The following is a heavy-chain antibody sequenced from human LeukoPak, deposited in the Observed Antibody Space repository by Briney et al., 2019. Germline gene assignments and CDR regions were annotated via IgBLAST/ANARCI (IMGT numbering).Heavy chain of an antibody. CDR3: GKDRGTAMANY. J-gene: IGHJ4*02. V-gene: IGHV3-30*02. CDR1: GFTFSDYY. CDR2: IRYDGSNK. D-gene: IGHD5-18*01. Sequence: GGSLRLSCAASGFTFSDYYMSWIRQAPGQGLEWVAFIRYDGSNKYYADSVKGRFTISRDNSKNTLYLQMNSLRAEDTAVYYCGKDRGTAMANYGGQGTLVTVSS.